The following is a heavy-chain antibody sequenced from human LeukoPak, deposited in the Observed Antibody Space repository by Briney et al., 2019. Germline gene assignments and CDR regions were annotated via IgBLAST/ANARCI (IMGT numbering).Heavy chain of an antibody. CDR3: ARDGEMATIENYFGY. D-gene: IGHD5-24*01. CDR1: GGSISSNHYY. CDR2: IYYSGST. Sequence: SETLSLTCTVSGGSISSNHYYWGWIRQPPGKGLEWIGSIYYSGSTYYNPSLKSRVTISVDTSKNQFSLKLSSVTAADTAVYYCARDGEMATIENYFGYWGQGTLVTVSS. V-gene: IGHV4-39*07. J-gene: IGHJ4*02.